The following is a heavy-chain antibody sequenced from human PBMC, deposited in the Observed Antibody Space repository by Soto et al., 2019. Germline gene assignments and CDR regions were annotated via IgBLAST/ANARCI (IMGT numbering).Heavy chain of an antibody. CDR2: INAGNGNT. V-gene: IGHV1-3*05. CDR1: GYTFTNYA. D-gene: IGHD5-12*01. Sequence: QVQLVQSGAEEKKPGASVKVSCKASGYTFTNYAMHWVRQAPGQRREWMGWINAGNGNTKYSQKFQGRVTITRDTSASTAYMELSSLRSEDTAVYYCARVSGYYLPDYWGQGTLVTVSS. J-gene: IGHJ4*02. CDR3: ARVSGYYLPDY.